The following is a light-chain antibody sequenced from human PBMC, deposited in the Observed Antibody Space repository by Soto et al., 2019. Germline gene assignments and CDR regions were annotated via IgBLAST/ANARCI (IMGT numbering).Light chain of an antibody. CDR3: QQCDTPLTT. V-gene: IGKV1-5*01. Sequence: DIQMTQSPSTLSASVGERVTITCRASQSTSTWLAGYQQKPGQAPKLLIYDASTLENGVPARFSGSGSGTEFPLAITILLPDDFGTYHCQQCDTPLTTFGQGTKVEI. J-gene: IGKJ2*01. CDR2: DAS. CDR1: QSTSTW.